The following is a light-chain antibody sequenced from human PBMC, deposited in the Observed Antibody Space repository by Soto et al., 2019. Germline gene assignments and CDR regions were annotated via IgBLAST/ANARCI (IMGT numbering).Light chain of an antibody. J-gene: IGKJ3*01. CDR2: GAS. CDR3: QQYGNAPFT. V-gene: IGKV3-20*01. Sequence: EILLTQSPGTLSFSPGERATLTCRASQSVFSSYLAWFQQKPGQAPRLLIYGASSRATGIPDRFSGSGSGTDFTLTISRLEPEDFAVYYCQQYGNAPFTFGPGTKVDIK. CDR1: QSVFSSY.